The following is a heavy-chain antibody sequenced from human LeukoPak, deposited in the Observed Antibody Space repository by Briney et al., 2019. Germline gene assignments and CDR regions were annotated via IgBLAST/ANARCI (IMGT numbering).Heavy chain of an antibody. Sequence: SETLSLTCTVSGGSISSSSYYWGWIRQPPGKGLEWIGSIYYSGSTYYNPSLKSRVTISVDTSKNQFSLKLSSVTAADTAVYYCAREAPRLRLGELSLSLVEWGQGTLVTVSS. J-gene: IGHJ4*02. D-gene: IGHD3-16*02. CDR2: IYYSGST. CDR3: AREAPRLRLGELSLSLVE. V-gene: IGHV4-39*07. CDR1: GGSISSSSYY.